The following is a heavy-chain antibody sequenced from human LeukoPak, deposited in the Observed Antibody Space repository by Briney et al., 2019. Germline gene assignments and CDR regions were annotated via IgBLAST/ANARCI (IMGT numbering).Heavy chain of an antibody. D-gene: IGHD3-3*01. CDR3: AKSDFWSGRDYYGMDV. J-gene: IGHJ6*02. CDR1: RFTFSSYS. Sequence: GGSLRLSCAASRFTFSSYSMNWVRQAPGKGLEWVSAISGSGGSTYCADSVKGRFTISRDNSKNTLYLQMNSLRAEDTAVYYCAKSDFWSGRDYYGMDVWGQGTTVTVSS. V-gene: IGHV3-23*01. CDR2: ISGSGGST.